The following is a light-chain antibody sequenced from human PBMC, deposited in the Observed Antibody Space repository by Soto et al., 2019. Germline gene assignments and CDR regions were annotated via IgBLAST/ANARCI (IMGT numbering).Light chain of an antibody. CDR1: QTLSNSF. J-gene: IGKJ1*01. CDR2: DTS. CDR3: QQYGSSGT. V-gene: IGKV3-20*01. Sequence: EIVLTQSPGTLSLSPGERATLSCRASQTLSNSFIAWYQQKPGQAPRLLIYDTSSRATGVPDRYSASGSGTDFTLTISRLEPEDFAVYYCQQYGSSGTFGQGTMV.